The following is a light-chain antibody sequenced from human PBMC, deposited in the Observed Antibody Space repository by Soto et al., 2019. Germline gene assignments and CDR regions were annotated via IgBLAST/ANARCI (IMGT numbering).Light chain of an antibody. V-gene: IGLV2-14*01. Sequence: SALTQPASVSGSPGQSITISCTGTSSDVGGYNYVSWYQQHPGKAPKLMIYEVSNRPSGVSNRFSGSKSGNTASLTISGLQAEDEADYYCSSYTSSSTLDVFGTGTKVTVL. CDR1: SSDVGGYNY. J-gene: IGLJ1*01. CDR3: SSYTSSSTLDV. CDR2: EVS.